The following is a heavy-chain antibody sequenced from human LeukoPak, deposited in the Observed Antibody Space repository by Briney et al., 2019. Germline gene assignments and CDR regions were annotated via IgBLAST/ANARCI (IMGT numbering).Heavy chain of an antibody. CDR3: ARAAYYYDSSGYGAPAVAFDI. D-gene: IGHD3-22*01. Sequence: ASVKVSCKVSGYTLTELSMHWVRQAPGKGLEWMGGFDPEDGKTIYAQKFQGRVTMTEDTSTDTAYMELSSLRSEDTAVYYCARAAYYYDSSGYGAPAVAFDIWGQGTMLTVSS. CDR2: FDPEDGKT. CDR1: GYTLTELS. V-gene: IGHV1-24*01. J-gene: IGHJ3*02.